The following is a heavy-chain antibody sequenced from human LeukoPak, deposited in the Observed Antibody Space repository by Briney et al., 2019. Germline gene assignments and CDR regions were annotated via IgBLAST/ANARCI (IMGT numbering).Heavy chain of an antibody. Sequence: SETLSLTCTVSGGSISRSSYYWGWIRQPPGKGLEWIGSIYYSGSTYYNPSLKSRVTISVDTSKNQFSLKLSSVTAADTAVYYCARGTLFDYWGQGTLVTVSS. V-gene: IGHV4-39*01. CDR2: IYYSGST. J-gene: IGHJ4*02. D-gene: IGHD1-7*01. CDR1: GGSISRSSYY. CDR3: ARGTLFDY.